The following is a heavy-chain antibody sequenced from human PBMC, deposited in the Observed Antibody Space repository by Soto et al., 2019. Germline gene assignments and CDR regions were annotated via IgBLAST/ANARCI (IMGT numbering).Heavy chain of an antibody. CDR2: ISYDGSNK. D-gene: IGHD6-19*01. J-gene: IGHJ4*02. CDR3: AIYSSGWYPLDY. CDR1: GFTFSSYA. V-gene: IGHV3-30*03. Sequence: GGSLRLSCAASGFTFSSYAMNWVRQAPGKGLEWVAVISYDGSNKYYADSVKGRFTISRDNSKNTLYLQMNSLRAEDTAVYYCAIYSSGWYPLDYWGQGTLVTVSS.